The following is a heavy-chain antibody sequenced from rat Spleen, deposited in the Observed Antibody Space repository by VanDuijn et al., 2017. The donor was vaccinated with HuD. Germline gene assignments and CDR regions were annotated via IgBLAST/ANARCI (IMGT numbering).Heavy chain of an antibody. CDR1: GFSPPNYN. J-gene: IGHJ4*01. Sequence: QVQLKESGPGLVQPSETLSLTCTVSGFSPPNYNVHWVRQPPGKGLEWMGAIWKSGNTNYNSALKSRLSISRDTSKSQVLLKMNSLQTEDTAMYFCAREQLGVMDAWGQGASVTVSS. D-gene: IGHD5-1*01. CDR2: IWKSGNT. V-gene: IGHV2-45*01. CDR3: AREQLGVMDA.